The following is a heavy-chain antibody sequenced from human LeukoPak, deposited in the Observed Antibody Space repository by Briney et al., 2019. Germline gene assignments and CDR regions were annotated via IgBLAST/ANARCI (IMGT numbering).Heavy chain of an antibody. Sequence: GSLRLSCAASGFTFSSYWMHWVRQAPGKGLEWVAFIRYDGSTKYYADSVKGRFTISRDSSKNTLFLQMDSLRAEGTAVYYCAKVACSITSCYFTDYWGQGTMVTVSS. J-gene: IGHJ4*02. CDR3: AKVACSITSCYFTDY. CDR1: GFTFSSYW. CDR2: IRYDGSTK. D-gene: IGHD2-2*01. V-gene: IGHV3-30*02.